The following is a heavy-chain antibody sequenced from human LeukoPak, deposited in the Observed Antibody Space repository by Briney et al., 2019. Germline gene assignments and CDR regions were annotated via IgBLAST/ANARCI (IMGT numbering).Heavy chain of an antibody. Sequence: GASVKVSRKASGYTFTGYYMHWVRQAPGQGLEWMGWINPNSGGTNYAQKFQGKVTMTRDTSISTAYMELSRLRSDDTAVYYCARDPFGVVIIDYWGQGTLVTVSS. V-gene: IGHV1-2*02. CDR3: ARDPFGVVIIDY. J-gene: IGHJ4*02. D-gene: IGHD3-3*01. CDR2: INPNSGGT. CDR1: GYTFTGYY.